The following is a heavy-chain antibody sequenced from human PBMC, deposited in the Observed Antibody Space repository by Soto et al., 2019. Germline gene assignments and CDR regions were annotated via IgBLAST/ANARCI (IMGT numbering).Heavy chain of an antibody. CDR3: ASMGYYDSSGYQPY. CDR2: IYSGGST. Sequence: EVQLVESGGGLVQPGGSLRLSCAASGVTVSSNYMSWVRQAPGKGLEWVSVIYSGGSTYYADSVKGRFTISRHNSKNTLYLQMNSLRAEDTAVYYCASMGYYDSSGYQPYWGQGTLVTVSS. CDR1: GVTVSSNY. V-gene: IGHV3-53*04. J-gene: IGHJ4*02. D-gene: IGHD3-22*01.